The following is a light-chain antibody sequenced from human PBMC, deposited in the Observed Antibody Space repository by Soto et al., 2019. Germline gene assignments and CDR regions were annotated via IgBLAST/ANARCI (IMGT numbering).Light chain of an antibody. CDR3: HHRPSWPRT. J-gene: IGKJ1*01. Sequence: EIVMTQSPATLSVSSGXXANLSCRASQSVSTSLAWYQQKPGQAPRLLIYGASSRATGIPARFSASGSGTDFTLTISDGQPEDFVLCYCHHRPSWPRTFAQGTKVEI. CDR2: GAS. CDR1: QSVSTS. V-gene: IGKV3D-15*01.